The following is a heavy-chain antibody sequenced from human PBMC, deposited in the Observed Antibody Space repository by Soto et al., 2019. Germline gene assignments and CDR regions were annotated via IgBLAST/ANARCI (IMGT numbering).Heavy chain of an antibody. D-gene: IGHD6-13*01. Sequence: GGSPKLSCAVSGFTFSSYSMNGVRQAPGKGLEGVSSISSSGRYIYYADSVKGRFPISRDNAKNSLYLQMNSLRAEDTAVYYCASDRSSSWYYWFDPWGQGTLVTVSS. CDR2: ISSSGRYI. V-gene: IGHV3-21*01. CDR1: GFTFSSYS. CDR3: ASDRSSSWYYWFDP. J-gene: IGHJ5*02.